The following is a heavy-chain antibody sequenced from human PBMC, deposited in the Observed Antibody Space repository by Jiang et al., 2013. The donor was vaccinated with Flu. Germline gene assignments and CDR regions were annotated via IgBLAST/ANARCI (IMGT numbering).Heavy chain of an antibody. CDR2: IYPGDSDT. J-gene: IGHJ4*02. CDR3: ARQTYDSSGYYVVRFFDY. Sequence: SCKGSGYSFTSYWIGWVRQMPGKGLEWMGIIYPGDSDTRYSPSFQGQVTISADKSISTAYLQWSSLKASDTAMYFCARQTYDSSGYYVVRFFDYWGQGTLVTVSS. V-gene: IGHV5-51*01. CDR1: GYSFTSYW. D-gene: IGHD3-22*01.